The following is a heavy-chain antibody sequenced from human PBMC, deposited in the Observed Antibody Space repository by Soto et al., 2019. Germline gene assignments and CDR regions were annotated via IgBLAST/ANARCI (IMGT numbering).Heavy chain of an antibody. CDR1: GGTFSSYA. CDR2: IIPIFGTA. D-gene: IGHD3-3*01. V-gene: IGHV1-69*06. J-gene: IGHJ4*02. CDR3: ASPRVFGIYYFDY. Sequence: GASVKVSCKASGGTFSSYAISWVRQAPGQGLEWMGGIIPIFGTANYAQKFQGRVTITADKSTSTAYMELSSLRSEDTAVYYCASPRVFGIYYFDYWGQGTLVTVSS.